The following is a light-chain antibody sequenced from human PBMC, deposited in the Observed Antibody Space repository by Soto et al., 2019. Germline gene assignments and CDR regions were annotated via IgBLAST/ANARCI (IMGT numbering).Light chain of an antibody. J-gene: IGLJ2*01. Sequence: QSALTQPPSVSGAPGQRVTISCTGSSSNIGAGYAVHWYQQLPGTAPKLLISDNNNRPSGVPDRFSGSKSGTSASLAITGLQAEDDADYYCQSYDNSHDWDVVFGGGTKLTVL. V-gene: IGLV1-40*01. CDR3: QSYDNSHDWDVV. CDR1: SSNIGAGYA. CDR2: DNN.